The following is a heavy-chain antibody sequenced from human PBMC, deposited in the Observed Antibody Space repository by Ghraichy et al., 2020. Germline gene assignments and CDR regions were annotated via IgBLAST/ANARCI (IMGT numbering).Heavy chain of an antibody. CDR3: ARDYYGSGSYYNAFDY. Sequence: SVKVSCKASGGTFSSYTISWVRQAPGQGLEWMGRIIPILGIANYAQKFQGRVTITADKSTSTAYMELSSLRSEDTAVYYCARDYYGSGSYYNAFDYWGQGTLVTVSS. CDR1: GGTFSSYT. J-gene: IGHJ4*02. D-gene: IGHD3-10*01. CDR2: IIPILGIA. V-gene: IGHV1-69*04.